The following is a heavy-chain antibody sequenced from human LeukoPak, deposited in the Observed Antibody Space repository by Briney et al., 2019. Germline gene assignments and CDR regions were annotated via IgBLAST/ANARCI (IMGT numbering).Heavy chain of an antibody. CDR2: ITKSGDQT. CDR1: GITFSNSA. J-gene: IGHJ3*02. CDR3: VKSAGKDGYRDVFDI. Sequence: GGSLRLSCVPSGITFSNSALSWVRQAPGKGLEWVSTITKSGDQTHYADSVRGLFTISRDIFKNTLYLQMNSLRAEDTAVYRCVKSAGKDGYRDVFDIWGQGTVVTVSS. V-gene: IGHV3-23*01. D-gene: IGHD5-24*01.